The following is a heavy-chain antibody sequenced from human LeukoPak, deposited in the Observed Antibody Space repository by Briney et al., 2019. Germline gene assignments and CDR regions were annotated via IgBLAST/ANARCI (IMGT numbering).Heavy chain of an antibody. J-gene: IGHJ4*02. Sequence: GESLKISCKGSGYTFPSNWIGWVRQMPGKGLEWMGIIFPSDSDTRYRPSFQGQVTISADKSSNSAFLQWSSLKASDTAIYYCARLDSRGLSFWGQGTPVTVSS. CDR3: ARLDSRGLSF. CDR2: IFPSDSDT. V-gene: IGHV5-51*01. D-gene: IGHD3-22*01. CDR1: GYTFPSNW.